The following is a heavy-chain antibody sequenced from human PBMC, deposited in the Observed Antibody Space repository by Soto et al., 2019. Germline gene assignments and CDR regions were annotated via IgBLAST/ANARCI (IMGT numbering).Heavy chain of an antibody. Sequence: EVQLVESGGGLVQPGGSLKLSCAASGFTFSGSAMHWVRQASGKGLEWVGRIRSKANSYATAYAASVKGRFTISRDDSQNTAYLQMNSLKTEDTAVYYCTSLAPYCSSTSCSRDFDYWGQGTLVTVSS. J-gene: IGHJ4*02. CDR2: IRSKANSYAT. CDR1: GFTFSGSA. CDR3: TSLAPYCSSTSCSRDFDY. V-gene: IGHV3-73*02. D-gene: IGHD2-2*01.